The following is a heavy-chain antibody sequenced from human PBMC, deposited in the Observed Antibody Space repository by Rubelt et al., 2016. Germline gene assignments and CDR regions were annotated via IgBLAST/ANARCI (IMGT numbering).Heavy chain of an antibody. V-gene: IGHV3-30*04. CDR3: ARGHHDYGDALAN. Sequence: VQLVESGGGLVQPGRSLRLSCTASGFTFSNYAMHWVRQAPGKGLEWVAVISYDGSNKYYADSVKGRFTISRDNSKNTLYLQMNSLRAEDTAVYYCARGHHDYGDALANWGQGTLVTVSS. D-gene: IGHD4-17*01. CDR2: ISYDGSNK. CDR1: GFTFSNYA. J-gene: IGHJ4*02.